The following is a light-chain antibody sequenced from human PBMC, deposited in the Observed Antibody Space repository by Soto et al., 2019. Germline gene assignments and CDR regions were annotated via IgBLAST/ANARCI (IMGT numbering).Light chain of an antibody. V-gene: IGKV1-9*01. CDR2: AAS. J-gene: IGKJ4*01. Sequence: IQLTGSPSSLCASVGDRVTITCRASQGISSYLAWYQQKPGKAPKLLIYAASTLQSGVPSRFSGSGSGTDFTLTISSLQPEDFTTYYCQQLNRYPSFGGGTKVEIK. CDR1: QGISSY. CDR3: QQLNRYPS.